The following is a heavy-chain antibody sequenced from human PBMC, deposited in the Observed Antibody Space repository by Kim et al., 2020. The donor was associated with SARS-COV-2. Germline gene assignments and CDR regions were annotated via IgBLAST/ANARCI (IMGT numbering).Heavy chain of an antibody. CDR3: LGGFYFDY. V-gene: IGHV1-3*01. CDR2: GNRNT. D-gene: IGHD3-16*01. J-gene: IGHJ4*02. Sequence: GNRNTIYSQQFQGRVIFTTDTSASTAYMELSFLRSEDSAVYYCLGGFYFDYWGQGTLVTVSS.